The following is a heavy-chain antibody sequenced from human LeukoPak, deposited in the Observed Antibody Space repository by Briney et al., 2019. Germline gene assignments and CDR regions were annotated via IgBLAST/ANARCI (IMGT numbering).Heavy chain of an antibody. CDR1: GGSFSGYY. J-gene: IGHJ4*02. V-gene: IGHV4-34*01. CDR2: INHSGST. D-gene: IGHD3-22*01. CDR3: AREVVEGGYFDY. Sequence: PSETLSLTCAVYGGSFSGYYWSWIRQPPGKGLEWIGEINHSGSTNYNPSLKSRVTISVDTSKNQFSLKLSSVTAADTAVYYCAREVVEGGYFDYWGQGTLVTVSS.